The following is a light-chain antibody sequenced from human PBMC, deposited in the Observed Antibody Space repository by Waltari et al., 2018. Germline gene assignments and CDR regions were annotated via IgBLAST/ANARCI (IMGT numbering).Light chain of an antibody. J-gene: IGKJ2*01. CDR1: QSVSSSY. Sequence: EIVLTQSPGTLSLSPGERATLSCRASQSVSSSYLAWYQQKPGQAPRLRIFDASNRATGIPDRFSGSGSGTDFTLTISRLEPEDFAVYFCQQYSYSPNTFGQGTKLEI. CDR2: DAS. CDR3: QQYSYSPNT. V-gene: IGKV3-20*01.